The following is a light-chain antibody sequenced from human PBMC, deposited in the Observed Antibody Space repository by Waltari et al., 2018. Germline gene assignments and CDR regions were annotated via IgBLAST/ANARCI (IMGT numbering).Light chain of an antibody. CDR2: DVN. CDR1: SSDVGGDNY. J-gene: IGLJ3*02. CDR3: SSFTRTNSWV. V-gene: IGLV2-14*03. Sequence: HSALAQPAPVPGSPGQSITMHCTGTSSDVGGDNYVAWYQQHPGKAPRLMLYDVNNRPSGVSNRFSGSKSGNTASLTISGLQAEDEADYYCSSFTRTNSWVFGGGTKLTVL.